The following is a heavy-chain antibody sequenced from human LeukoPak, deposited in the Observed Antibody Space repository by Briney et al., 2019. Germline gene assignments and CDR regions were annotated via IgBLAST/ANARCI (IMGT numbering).Heavy chain of an antibody. V-gene: IGHV3-66*01. Sequence: GGSLGLSCAASGFTVSSNYMSWVRQAPGKGLEWVSVIYSGGSTYYADSVKGRFTISRDNSKNTLYLQMNSLRAGDTAVYYCVRGEVGATKSLDYWGQGTLVTVSS. CDR2: IYSGGST. CDR3: VRGEVGATKSLDY. D-gene: IGHD1-26*01. CDR1: GFTVSSNY. J-gene: IGHJ4*02.